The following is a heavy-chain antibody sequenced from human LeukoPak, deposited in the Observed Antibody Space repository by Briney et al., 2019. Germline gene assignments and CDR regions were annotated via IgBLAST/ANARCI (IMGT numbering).Heavy chain of an antibody. Sequence: ASVKVSCTASGYTFTSYDINWVRQAPGQGLEWMGWMNPNSGNTGYAQKFQGRVTMTRNTSISTAYMELSSLRSEDTAVYYCARGVGSGTSYYYYYYYMDVWGKGTTVTVSS. V-gene: IGHV1-8*01. D-gene: IGHD1-7*01. J-gene: IGHJ6*03. CDR2: MNPNSGNT. CDR3: ARGVGSGTSYYYYYYYMDV. CDR1: GYTFTSYD.